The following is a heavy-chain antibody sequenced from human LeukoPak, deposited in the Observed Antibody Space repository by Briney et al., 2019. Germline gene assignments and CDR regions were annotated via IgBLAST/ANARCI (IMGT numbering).Heavy chain of an antibody. J-gene: IGHJ5*02. Sequence: PSETLSLTCTVSGGSISGSYWSRIRQPPGKGLEWIGSIYYSGNTNYNPSLKSRVTISVDTSRNQFSLKLSSVTAADTAVYYCARDYGGNSAGFDPWGQGTLVTVSS. CDR1: GGSISGSY. CDR2: IYYSGNT. V-gene: IGHV4-59*01. D-gene: IGHD4-23*01. CDR3: ARDYGGNSAGFDP.